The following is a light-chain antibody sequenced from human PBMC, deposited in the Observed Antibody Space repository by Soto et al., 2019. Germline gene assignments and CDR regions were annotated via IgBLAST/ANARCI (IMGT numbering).Light chain of an antibody. CDR2: DAS. CDR3: QKYNSAPQT. Sequence: EIVLTQSPATLSLSPWERATLSCRASQSVTTYLAWYQQKPGQAPRLLIYDASSRATGIPARFSGSGSGTDFTLTISSLQPEDVATYYCQKYNSAPQTFGQGTKVDIK. V-gene: IGKV3-11*01. J-gene: IGKJ1*01. CDR1: QSVTTY.